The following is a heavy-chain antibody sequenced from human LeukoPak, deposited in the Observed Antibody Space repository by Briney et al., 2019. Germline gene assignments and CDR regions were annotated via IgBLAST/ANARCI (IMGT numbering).Heavy chain of an antibody. J-gene: IGHJ4*02. CDR1: GFTFSSYA. CDR3: AKDGGSSCGGDCYPY. CDR2: ISGSGYNT. V-gene: IGHV3-23*01. D-gene: IGHD2-21*02. Sequence: GGSLRLSRAASGFTFSSYAMSWVRQAPGKGLEWVSGISGSGYNTYYSDSVKGRFTISRDKSKNTLYLQMNNLRAEDTALYYCAKDGGSSCGGDCYPYWGQGTLVTVSS.